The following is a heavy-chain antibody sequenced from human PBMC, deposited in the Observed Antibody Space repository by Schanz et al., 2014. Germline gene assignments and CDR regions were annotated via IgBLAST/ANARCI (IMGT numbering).Heavy chain of an antibody. J-gene: IGHJ4*02. CDR3: ARGGFFDSTSFDS. V-gene: IGHV1-46*03. D-gene: IGHD2-2*01. CDR1: GYTFTSYY. CDR2: IIPILDKT. Sequence: QVQLVQSGAEVKKPGASVKVSCKASGYTFTSYYMHWVRQAPGQGLEWMGRIIPILDKTNYAQKFQGRVTMTADKSTSTVYMEVSGLRSEDTAVYYCARGGFFDSTSFDSWGQGTLXTVSS.